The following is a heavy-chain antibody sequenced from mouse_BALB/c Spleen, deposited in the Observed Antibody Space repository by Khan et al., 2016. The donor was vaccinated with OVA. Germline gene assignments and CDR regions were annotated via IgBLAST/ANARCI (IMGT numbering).Heavy chain of an antibody. V-gene: IGHV5-17*02. CDR2: ISRGSSSI. CDR1: GFTFSSFG. Sequence: EVELVESGGGLVQPGGSRKLSCAASGFTFSSFGMHWVRQAPEKGLEWVADISRGSSSIYYAEKVKGRFTISGDNPNNTLFLQITSLMSEYTSIYYSSRTCVNYYALPYWGQGTSFTVSS. CDR3: SRTCVNYYALPY. J-gene: IGHJ4*01.